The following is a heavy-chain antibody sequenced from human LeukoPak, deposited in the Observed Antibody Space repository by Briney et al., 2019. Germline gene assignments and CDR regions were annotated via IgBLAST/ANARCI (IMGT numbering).Heavy chain of an antibody. J-gene: IGHJ4*02. V-gene: IGHV3-7*01. D-gene: IGHD6-13*01. CDR2: IKEDGSEK. CDR1: GFTFNSYW. CDR3: ARFAAPIDY. Sequence: SGGSLRLSCAASGFTFNSYWMNWVRQAPGKGLEWVANIKEDGSEKYYVDSVKGRFTISRDNAKNSLYLQMNSLRAEDTAVYYCARFAAPIDYWGQGTLVTVSS.